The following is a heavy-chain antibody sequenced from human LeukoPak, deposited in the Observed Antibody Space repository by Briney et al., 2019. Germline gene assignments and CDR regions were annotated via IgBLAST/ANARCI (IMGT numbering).Heavy chain of an antibody. J-gene: IGHJ4*02. CDR1: GFTFSSYW. V-gene: IGHV3-7*01. D-gene: IGHD5-18*01. CDR3: ARHLSGVTGYTYGRGIDY. CDR2: IKKDGSEK. Sequence: GGSLRLSCAASGFTFSSYWMSWVRQAPGKGLEWVANIKKDGSEKYYVDSVKGRFTISRDNAKTSLYLQMNSLRAEDTAVYYCARHLSGVTGYTYGRGIDYWAREPRSPSPQ.